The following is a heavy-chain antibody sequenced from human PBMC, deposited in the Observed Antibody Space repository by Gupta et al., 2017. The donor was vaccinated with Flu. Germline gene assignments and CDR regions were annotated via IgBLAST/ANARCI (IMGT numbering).Heavy chain of an antibody. Sequence: EVQLVQSGAEVKKPGESLKISCKGSGYSFSIYWIAWVRQMPGKGLEWMGIIFPGDSDTRYSPAVQGQVTISADKSINTDYLQWRSLKESDTAMYYCARLNTAVAYFGLDVWDQGNTV. J-gene: IGHJ6*02. CDR2: IFPGDSDT. CDR3: ARLNTAVAYFGLDV. D-gene: IGHD5-18*01. CDR1: GYSFSIYW. V-gene: IGHV5-51*03.